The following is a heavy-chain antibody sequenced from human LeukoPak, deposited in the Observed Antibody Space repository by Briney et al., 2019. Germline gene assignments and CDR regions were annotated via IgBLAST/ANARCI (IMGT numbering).Heavy chain of an antibody. V-gene: IGHV1-46*01. CDR3: ARQRGVPAYYYYYMDV. Sequence: GASVMVSCKASGYTFTSYYMHWVRQAPGQGLEWMGIINPSGGSTSYAQKFQGRVTMTRDMSTSTVYMELSNLRSEDTAVYYCARQRGVPAYYYYYMDVWGKGTTVTVSS. CDR1: GYTFTSYY. J-gene: IGHJ6*03. CDR2: INPSGGST.